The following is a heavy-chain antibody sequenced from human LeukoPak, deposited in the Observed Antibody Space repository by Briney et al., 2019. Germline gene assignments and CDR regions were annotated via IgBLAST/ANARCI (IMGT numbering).Heavy chain of an antibody. CDR2: IIPIFGTA. D-gene: IGHD6-13*01. Sequence: SVKVSCKASGGTSSSYAISWVRQAPGQGLEWMGGIIPIFGTANYAQKFQGRVTITADESTSTAYMELSSLRSEDTAVYYCARAFCERAAAGLTWCAHFDYWGQGTLVTVSS. CDR3: ARAFCERAAAGLTWCAHFDY. V-gene: IGHV1-69*13. CDR1: GGTSSSYA. J-gene: IGHJ4*02.